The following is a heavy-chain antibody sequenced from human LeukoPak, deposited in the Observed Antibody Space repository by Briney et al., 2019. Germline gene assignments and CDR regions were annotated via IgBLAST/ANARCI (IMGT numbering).Heavy chain of an antibody. Sequence: GESLKISCKGSGYSFTSYWISWVRQMPGKGLEWMGRIDPSDSYTNYGPSFQGHVTISADKSISTAYLQWSSLKASDTAMYYCASQIAAAAFDIWGQGTMVTVSS. J-gene: IGHJ3*02. D-gene: IGHD6-13*01. V-gene: IGHV5-10-1*01. CDR1: GYSFTSYW. CDR2: IDPSDSYT. CDR3: ASQIAAAAFDI.